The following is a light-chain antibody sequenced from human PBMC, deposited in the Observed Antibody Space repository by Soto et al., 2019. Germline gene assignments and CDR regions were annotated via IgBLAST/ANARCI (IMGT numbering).Light chain of an antibody. Sequence: EIVWTQSPGTLSLSPGDRATLSCRASQSVSSSYLAWYQQKPGQAPSLLIYGASRRATGIPDRFSGSGSGTDFTLTISRLEPEDFAVYYCQQYDSSPITFGQGTRLEI. V-gene: IGKV3-20*01. CDR3: QQYDSSPIT. CDR2: GAS. CDR1: QSVSSSY. J-gene: IGKJ5*01.